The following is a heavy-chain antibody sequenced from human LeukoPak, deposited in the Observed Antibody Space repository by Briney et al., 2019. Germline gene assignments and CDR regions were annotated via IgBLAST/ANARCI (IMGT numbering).Heavy chain of an antibody. V-gene: IGHV1-2*06. J-gene: IGHJ4*02. D-gene: IGHD5/OR15-5a*01. CDR3: ARDSQVSADY. CDR2: IDPNSGGT. CDR1: GYTFTGYY. Sequence: GASVKVSCKASGYTFTGYYMHWVRQAPGQGLEWVGRIDPNSGGTSYAQKFQGRVTMTRDTSITTAYMELSRLTSDDTAVYYCARDSQVSADYWGQGTLVTVSS.